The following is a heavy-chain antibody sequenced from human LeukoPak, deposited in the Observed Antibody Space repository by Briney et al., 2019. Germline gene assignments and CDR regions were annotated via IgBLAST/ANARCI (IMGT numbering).Heavy chain of an antibody. Sequence: SETLSLTCTVSDGSIISDDYYWSWIRQPPGKGLEWIGYIYYSGSTYYNPSLKSRVTISVDTSKNQFSLKMNSVTAADTAVYYCAREHRSSKYFDSWGQGALMIVSS. J-gene: IGHJ4*02. D-gene: IGHD6-6*01. CDR3: AREHRSSKYFDS. CDR2: IYYSGST. V-gene: IGHV4-30-4*01. CDR1: DGSIISDDYY.